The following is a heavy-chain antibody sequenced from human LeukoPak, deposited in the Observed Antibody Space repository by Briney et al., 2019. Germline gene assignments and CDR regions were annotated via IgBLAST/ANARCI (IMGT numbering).Heavy chain of an antibody. J-gene: IGHJ4*02. Sequence: PSETLSLTCTVSGGSISSYYGSWIRQPPGKGLEWIGYIYYSGSTDYNPSLRSRVTISVDTSKNQFPLKLSSVTAADTAVYYCARAGSMFGVVVFDYWGQGTPVTVSS. CDR2: IYYSGST. CDR3: ARAGSMFGVVVFDY. D-gene: IGHD3-3*01. V-gene: IGHV4-59*01. CDR1: GGSISSYY.